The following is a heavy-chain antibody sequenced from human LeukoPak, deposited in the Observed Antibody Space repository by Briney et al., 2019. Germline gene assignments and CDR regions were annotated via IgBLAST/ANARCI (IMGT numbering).Heavy chain of an antibody. CDR2: IIPIFGTA. CDR3: ASQYYYGSGSWWYFDY. J-gene: IGHJ4*02. V-gene: IGHV1-69*06. D-gene: IGHD3-10*01. Sequence: SVKVSCKASGGTFSSYAISWVRQAPGQGLEWMGGIIPIFGTANYAQKFQGRVTITADKSTSTAYMGLSSLRSEDTAVYYCASQYYYGSGSWWYFDYWGQGTLVTVSS. CDR1: GGTFSSYA.